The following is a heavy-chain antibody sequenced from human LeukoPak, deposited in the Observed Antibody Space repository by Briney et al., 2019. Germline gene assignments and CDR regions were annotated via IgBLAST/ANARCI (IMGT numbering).Heavy chain of an antibody. J-gene: IGHJ4*02. D-gene: IGHD5-24*01. CDR1: GFTFNSYW. V-gene: IGHV3-74*01. CDR3: AREPQMGYFDY. CDR2: INSDGSST. Sequence: GGSLRLSCAASGFTFNSYWMHWVRQAPGKGLVWVSRINSDGSSTSYADSVKGRFTISRDNAKNTLYLQMNSLRAEDTAVYYCAREPQMGYFDYWGQGTLVTVSS.